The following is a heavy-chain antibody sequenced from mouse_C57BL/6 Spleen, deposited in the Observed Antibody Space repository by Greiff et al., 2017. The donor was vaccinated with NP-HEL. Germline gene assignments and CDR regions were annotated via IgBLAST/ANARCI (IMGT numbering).Heavy chain of an antibody. V-gene: IGHV5-4*03. CDR1: GFTFSSYA. CDR3: ARVGTSDY. Sequence: EVKLVESGGGLVKPGGSLKLSCAASGFTFSSYAMSWVRQTPEKRLEWVATISDGGSYTYYPDNVKGRFTISRDNAKNNLYLQMSHLKSEDTAMYYCARVGTSDYWGQGTTLTVSS. CDR2: ISDGGSYT. J-gene: IGHJ2*01. D-gene: IGHD3-3*01.